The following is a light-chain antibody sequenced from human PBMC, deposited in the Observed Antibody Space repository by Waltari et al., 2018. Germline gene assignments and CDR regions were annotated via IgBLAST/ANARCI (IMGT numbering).Light chain of an antibody. CDR3: QHYNSYSVT. Sequence: DIQMTQSPSTLSASVGDRVTITCRASQSISNWLAWYQQKPGKAPKVLIYKASSLQSGVASRFSGSGSGKEFTLTISSLQPDDFATYYCQHYNSYSVTFGPGTKVDI. J-gene: IGKJ3*01. CDR2: KAS. V-gene: IGKV1-5*03. CDR1: QSISNW.